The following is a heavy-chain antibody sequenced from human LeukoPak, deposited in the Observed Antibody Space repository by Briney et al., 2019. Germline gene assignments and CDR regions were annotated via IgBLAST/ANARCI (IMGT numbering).Heavy chain of an antibody. D-gene: IGHD5-18*01. V-gene: IGHV3-30*04. CDR3: ARVDTAMVHMDV. CDR1: GFTFSSYA. CDR2: ISYDGSNK. Sequence: GGSLRLSCAASGFTFSSYAMHWVRQAPGKGLEWVAVISYDGSNKYYADSVKGRFTISRDNSKNTLYLQMNSLRAEDTAVYYCARVDTAMVHMDVWGQGTTVTVSS. J-gene: IGHJ6*02.